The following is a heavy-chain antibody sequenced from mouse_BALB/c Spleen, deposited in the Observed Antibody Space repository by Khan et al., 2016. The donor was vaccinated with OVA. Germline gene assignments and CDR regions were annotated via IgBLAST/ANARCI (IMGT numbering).Heavy chain of an antibody. Sequence: QVQLQQSGAELVRPGVSVKISCKGSGYTFTDYAMHWVKQSPAKSLEWIGDISPDYGDADYNQKFKGKATLTVDKSSSTAYMELTSLTSEDSAIYYGASGGRFAYWGQGTLVTVSA. J-gene: IGHJ3*01. CDR3: ASGGRFAY. V-gene: IGHV1S137*01. CDR1: GYTFTDYA. CDR2: ISPDYGDA.